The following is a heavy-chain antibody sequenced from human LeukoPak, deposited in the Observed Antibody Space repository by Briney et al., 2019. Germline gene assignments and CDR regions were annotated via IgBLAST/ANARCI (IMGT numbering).Heavy chain of an antibody. CDR3: ARVGPLGAYCGGDCYYFDY. D-gene: IGHD2-21*02. V-gene: IGHV3-21*01. J-gene: IGHJ4*02. CDR2: ISSSSSYI. CDR1: GFTFSFYS. Sequence: GGSLRLSCAASGFTFSFYSMNWVRQAPGKGLEWVSSISSSSSYIYYADSVKGRFTISRDNAKNSLYLQMNSLRAEDTAVYYCARVGPLGAYCGGDCYYFDYWGQGTLVTVSS.